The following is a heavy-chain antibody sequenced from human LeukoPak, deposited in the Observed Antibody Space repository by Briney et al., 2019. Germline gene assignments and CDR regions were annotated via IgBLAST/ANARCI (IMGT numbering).Heavy chain of an antibody. V-gene: IGHV4-59*11. D-gene: IGHD6-13*01. CDR2: IYYSGST. Sequence: KPSETLSLTCTVSGGSISSHYWSWIRQPPAKGLEWIGYIYYSGSTNYNPSLKSRVTISVDTSKNQFSLKLSSVTAADTAVYYCARDRGSSWYGGWFDPWGQGTLVTVSS. CDR1: GGSISSHY. J-gene: IGHJ5*02. CDR3: ARDRGSSWYGGWFDP.